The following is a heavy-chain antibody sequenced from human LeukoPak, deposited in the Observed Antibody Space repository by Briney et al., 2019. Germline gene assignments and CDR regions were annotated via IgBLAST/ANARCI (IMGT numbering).Heavy chain of an antibody. CDR1: GYSISSGYY. CDR2: IYQSGST. J-gene: IGHJ6*03. CDR3: ARIFGSGNENYFYYMDV. Sequence: SETLSLTCAVSGYSISSGYYWGWIRQPPGKGLEWIGIIYQSGSTFYNPFLKTRVTISVDTSKNQFSLTLSSVTAADTAVYYCARIFGSGNENYFYYMDVWGKGTTVTVSS. V-gene: IGHV4-38-2*01. D-gene: IGHD3-10*01.